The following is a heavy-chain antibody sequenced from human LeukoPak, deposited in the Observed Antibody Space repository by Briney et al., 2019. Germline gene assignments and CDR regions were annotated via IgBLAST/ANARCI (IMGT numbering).Heavy chain of an antibody. Sequence: ASVKVSCKASGYTFSVYYMHWVRQAPGQGPEWMGWINPYSGDTNYAQKFQDRVTMTRDTSITTAYMELSRLRSDDTGIYYCARWSGRGYYPFDYWGQGTLVTVSS. CDR3: ARWSGRGYYPFDY. J-gene: IGHJ4*02. D-gene: IGHD1-26*01. CDR2: INPYSGDT. CDR1: GYTFSVYY. V-gene: IGHV1-2*02.